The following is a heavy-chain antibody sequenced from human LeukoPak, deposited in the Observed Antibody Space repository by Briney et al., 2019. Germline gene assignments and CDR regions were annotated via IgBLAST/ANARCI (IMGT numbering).Heavy chain of an antibody. J-gene: IGHJ4*02. CDR2: IYYSGST. CDR3: ARTRYYYNSRSYGAPYYFDY. D-gene: IGHD3-10*01. V-gene: IGHV4-39*01. CDR1: GGSISSNSYY. Sequence: KPSETLSLTCAVSGGSISSNSYYWGWIRQPPGKGLEWIGSIYYSGSTYYNPSLKSRFTISVDTSKNQFSLKLSSVTAADTAVYYCARTRYYYNSRSYGAPYYFDYWGQETLVTVSS.